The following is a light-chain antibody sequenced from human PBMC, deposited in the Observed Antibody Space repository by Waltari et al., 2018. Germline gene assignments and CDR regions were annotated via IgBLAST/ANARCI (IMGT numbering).Light chain of an antibody. Sequence: NFMLTQPHSVSESPGKTVTISCTGSSGSIASNYVQWYQQRPGSAPTTVIYEDNQRPSWVPDRFSGSIDSSSNSASLTISGLKTEDEADYYCQSYDSSVWVFGGGTKLTVL. J-gene: IGLJ3*02. CDR3: QSYDSSVWV. V-gene: IGLV6-57*02. CDR2: EDN. CDR1: SGSIASNY.